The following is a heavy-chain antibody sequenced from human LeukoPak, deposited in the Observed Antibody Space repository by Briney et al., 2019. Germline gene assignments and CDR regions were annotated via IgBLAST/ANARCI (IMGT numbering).Heavy chain of an antibody. V-gene: IGHV3-21*01. CDR2: ISSSSSYI. Sequence: GGSLRLSCAASGFIFSSYGMDWVRQAPGKGLEWVSSISSSSSYIYYADSVKGRFTISRDNAKNSLYLQMNSLRAEDTAVYYCARDLVIAAAGNDYWGQGTLVTVSS. D-gene: IGHD6-13*01. CDR1: GFIFSSYG. J-gene: IGHJ4*02. CDR3: ARDLVIAAAGNDY.